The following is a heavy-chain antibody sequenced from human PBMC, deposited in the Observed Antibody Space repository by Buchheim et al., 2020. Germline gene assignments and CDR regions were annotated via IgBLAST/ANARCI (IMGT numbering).Heavy chain of an antibody. J-gene: IGHJ4*02. D-gene: IGHD4-23*01. CDR2: ISSSGSTK. V-gene: IGHV3-48*03. CDR3: ATSGVLTRFDY. CDR1: GFTLSSYE. Sequence: EVQLVESGGGLVQPGGSLRLSCAASGFTLSSYEMNWVRQAPGKGLEWVSYISSSGSTKYYADSVKGRFTISRDNGKNSLYLQMNSLRAEDTAVYYCATSGVLTRFDYWGQGTL.